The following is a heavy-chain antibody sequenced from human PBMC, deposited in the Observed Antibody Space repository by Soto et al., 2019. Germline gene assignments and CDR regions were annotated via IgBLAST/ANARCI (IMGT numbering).Heavy chain of an antibody. V-gene: IGHV1-69*13. D-gene: IGHD2-21*02. Sequence: SVKVSCKASGGTFSSYAISWVRQAPGQGLEWMGGIIPIFGTANYAQKFQGRVTITADESTSTAYMELSSLRSEDTAVYYCAGVVCGGDCYRPLPDAFDIWGQGTMVTVSS. J-gene: IGHJ3*02. CDR2: IIPIFGTA. CDR1: GGTFSSYA. CDR3: AGVVCGGDCYRPLPDAFDI.